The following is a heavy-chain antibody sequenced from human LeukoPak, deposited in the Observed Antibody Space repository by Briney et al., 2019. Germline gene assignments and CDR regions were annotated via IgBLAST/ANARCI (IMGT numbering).Heavy chain of an antibody. J-gene: IGHJ4*02. Sequence: GGSLRLSCAASGFTFSSYSMNWVRQAPGKGLEWVSSISSSSSYIYYADSVKGRFTISRDNAKNSPYLQMNSLRAEDTAVYYCARDMFIYSGYEGGFDYWGQGTLVTVSS. CDR2: ISSSSSYI. CDR1: GFTFSSYS. D-gene: IGHD5-12*01. CDR3: ARDMFIYSGYEGGFDY. V-gene: IGHV3-21*01.